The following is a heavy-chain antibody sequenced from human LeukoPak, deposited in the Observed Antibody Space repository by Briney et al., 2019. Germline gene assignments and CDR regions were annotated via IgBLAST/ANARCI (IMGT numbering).Heavy chain of an antibody. V-gene: IGHV3-43*01. CDR1: GFTFHHYS. J-gene: IGHJ4*02. D-gene: IGHD5-12*01. CDR2: MSWDGGIT. CDR3: AKDSNTGGYSFDS. Sequence: GGSLRLSCAASGFTFHHYSMHWVRQPPGKGLEWVSLMSWDGGITYYAGSVRGRFTISRDNSKHSLSLEMNSLRTEDTALYYCAKDSNTGGYSFDSWGQGTLVTVSS.